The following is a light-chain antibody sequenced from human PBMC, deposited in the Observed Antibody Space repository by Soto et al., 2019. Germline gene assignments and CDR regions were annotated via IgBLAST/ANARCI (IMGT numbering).Light chain of an antibody. CDR3: QQYYSTLLT. CDR1: QSVLYSSNNKNY. CDR2: WAS. J-gene: IGKJ4*01. V-gene: IGKV4-1*01. Sequence: DIVMTQSPDSLAVSLGERATINCKSSQSVLYSSNNKNYLAWYQQKPGQPPKLLIYWASTRESGVPDRFSGSGSGTDFTLTISSXQAEDVAVYYCQQYYSTLLTFGGGTKVDIK.